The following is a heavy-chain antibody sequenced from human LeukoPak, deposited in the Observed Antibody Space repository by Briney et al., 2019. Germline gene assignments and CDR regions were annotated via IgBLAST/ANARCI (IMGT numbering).Heavy chain of an antibody. Sequence: KXSCXASGYTFTSXHMHWVRQAPGQGXEWMGIINPSGGSTTYAQKFQGRVTMTRDTSTSTVYMELSSLRSEDTAVYYCARDSLHVGATGQMDYWGQGTLVTVSS. V-gene: IGHV1-46*01. J-gene: IGHJ4*02. CDR1: GYTFTSXH. CDR3: ARDSLHVGATGQMDY. CDR2: INPSGGST. D-gene: IGHD1-26*01.